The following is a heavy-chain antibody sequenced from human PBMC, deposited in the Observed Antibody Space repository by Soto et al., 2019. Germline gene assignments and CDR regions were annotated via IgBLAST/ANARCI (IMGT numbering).Heavy chain of an antibody. D-gene: IGHD4-17*01. J-gene: IGHJ3*02. V-gene: IGHV5-10-1*01. CDR3: AGHYGGNLNDAFDI. CDR2: IDPSDSYT. Sequence: GESLKISCKGSGYSFTSYWISWVRQMPGKGLEWMGRIDPSDSYTNYSPSFQGPVTISADKSISTAYLQWSSLKASDTAMYYCAGHYGGNLNDAFDIWGQGTMVTVSS. CDR1: GYSFTSYW.